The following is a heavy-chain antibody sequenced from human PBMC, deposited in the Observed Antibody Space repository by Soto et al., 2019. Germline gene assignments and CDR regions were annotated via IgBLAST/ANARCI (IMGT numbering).Heavy chain of an antibody. J-gene: IGHJ6*02. CDR3: ARFNSDYYGSGSYYNVYYYYGMDV. CDR2: IYYSGST. V-gene: IGHV4-59*01. CDR1: GGSISSYY. D-gene: IGHD3-10*01. Sequence: SETLSLTCTVSGGSISSYYLSWIRQPPGKGLEWIGYIYYSGSTNYNPSLKSRVTISVDTSKNQFSLKLSSVTAADTAVYYCARFNSDYYGSGSYYNVYYYYGMDVWGQGTTVTVSS.